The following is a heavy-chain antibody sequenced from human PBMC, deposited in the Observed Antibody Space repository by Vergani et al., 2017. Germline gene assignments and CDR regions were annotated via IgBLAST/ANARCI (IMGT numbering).Heavy chain of an antibody. CDR2: MNPNSGNT. Sequence: QVQLVQSGAEVKKTGASVKVSCKASGYTFTSYDINWVRQATGQGLEWMGWMNPNSGNTGYAQKFQGRVTMTRNTSISTAYMELSSLRSEDTAVYYCARVLGYCSSTSCFAGYMDVWGKGTTVTVSS. V-gene: IGHV1-8*01. CDR1: GYTFTSYD. D-gene: IGHD2-2*01. CDR3: ARVLGYCSSTSCFAGYMDV. J-gene: IGHJ6*03.